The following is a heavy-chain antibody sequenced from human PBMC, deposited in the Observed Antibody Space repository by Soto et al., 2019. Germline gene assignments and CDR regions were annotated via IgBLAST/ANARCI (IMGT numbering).Heavy chain of an antibody. J-gene: IGHJ3*02. Sequence: QVQLQQWGAGLLKPSETLSLTCAVFGGSVNSGNYYWSWIRQPPGKGLEWIGEMSHSGGTHFNPSLTRRVTISVDTFKNQFSLKMSSVTAADTALYYCARVERGTATTVVDAFDIWGPGTMGTVSS. V-gene: IGHV4-34*01. CDR3: ARVERGTATTVVDAFDI. D-gene: IGHD1-1*01. CDR1: GGSVNSGNYY. CDR2: MSHSGGT.